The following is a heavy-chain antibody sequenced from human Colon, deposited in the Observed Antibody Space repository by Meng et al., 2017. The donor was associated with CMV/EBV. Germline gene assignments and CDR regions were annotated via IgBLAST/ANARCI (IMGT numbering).Heavy chain of an antibody. J-gene: IGHJ6*02. Sequence: ASVKVSCKASGYTFTGFHIHWVRQAPGQGLEWMGWINPKSVGRDYAQKFQGRVTMTRDTSISTAYMELSSLRSDDTTAYYCARDPLGGEPFYYYGMDVWGQGTTVTVSS. D-gene: IGHD3-10*01. CDR1: GYTFTGFH. CDR2: INPKSVGR. V-gene: IGHV1-2*02. CDR3: ARDPLGGEPFYYYGMDV.